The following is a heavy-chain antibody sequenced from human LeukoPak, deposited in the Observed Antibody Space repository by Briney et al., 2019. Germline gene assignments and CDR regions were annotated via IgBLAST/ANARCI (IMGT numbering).Heavy chain of an antibody. CDR1: GGSISSYY. CDR2: IYTSGST. CDR3: ARGRRGIVLTWFDP. Sequence: PSESLSLTCTVSGGSISSYYWSWIRQPPGKGLEWIGYIYTSGSTNYNPSLKSRVTISVDTSKNQFSLKLSSVTAADTAVYYCARGRRGIVLTWFDPWGQGTLVTVSS. D-gene: IGHD1-26*01. J-gene: IGHJ5*02. V-gene: IGHV4-4*09.